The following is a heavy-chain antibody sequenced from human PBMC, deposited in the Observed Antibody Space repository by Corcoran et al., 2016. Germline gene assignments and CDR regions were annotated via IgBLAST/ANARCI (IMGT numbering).Heavy chain of an antibody. CDR1: GGSISSSSYY. CDR2: IYYSGST. V-gene: IGHV4-39*07. D-gene: IGHD1-7*01. Sequence: QLQLQESGPGLVKPSETLSLTGTVSGGSISSSSYYWGWIRQPPGKGLEWIGGIYYSGSTYYNPSLKSRVTISVDTSKNQFSLKLSSVTAADTAVYYCARWAGTMYYYYYGMDVWGQGTTVTVSS. CDR3: ARWAGTMYYYYYGMDV. J-gene: IGHJ6*02.